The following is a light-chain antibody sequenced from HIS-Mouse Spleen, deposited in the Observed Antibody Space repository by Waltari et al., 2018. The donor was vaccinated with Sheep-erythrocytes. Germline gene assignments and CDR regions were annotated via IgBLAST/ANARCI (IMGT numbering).Light chain of an antibody. CDR1: SSHIGHTA. CDR3: AAWDDSLNGWV. V-gene: IGLV1-36*01. Sequence: QSVLTQPPSVSEAPRQRVTISCSGSSSHIGHTAVNWYQQLPGKAPKLLIYYDDLLPSGVSDRFSGSKSGTSASLAISGLQSEDEADYYCAAWDDSLNGWVFGGGTKLTVL. CDR2: YDD. J-gene: IGLJ3*02.